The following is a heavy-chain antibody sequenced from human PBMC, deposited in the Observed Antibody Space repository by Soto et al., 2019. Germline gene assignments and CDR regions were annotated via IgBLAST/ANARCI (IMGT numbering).Heavy chain of an antibody. J-gene: IGHJ4*02. CDR2: MYNSGST. Sequence: TSETLSLTCTVSYGSISSYYLTWIRKNPFKGLEWIGFMYNSGSTHYNPSLKSRVTISLDTSKNQFSLNLRSVTAADTAVYYCASMGYHYGSGSYPLDYWGQGTLVTVSS. V-gene: IGHV4-4*08. CDR3: ASMGYHYGSGSYPLDY. D-gene: IGHD3-10*01. CDR1: YGSISSYY.